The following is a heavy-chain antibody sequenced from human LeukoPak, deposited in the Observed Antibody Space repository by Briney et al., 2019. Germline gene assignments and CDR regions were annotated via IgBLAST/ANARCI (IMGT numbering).Heavy chain of an antibody. CDR1: GGSISSSNW. J-gene: IGHJ1*01. CDR2: IYHSGST. V-gene: IGHV4-4*02. Sequence: SGTLSLTCAVSGGSISSSNWWSWVRQPPGKGLEWIGEIYHSGSTNYNPSLKSRVTISVDTSKNQFSLKLSSVTAADTAVYYCARARFYYYDSSGYYRATTAEYFQHWGQGTLVTVSS. D-gene: IGHD3-22*01. CDR3: ARARFYYYDSSGYYRATTAEYFQH.